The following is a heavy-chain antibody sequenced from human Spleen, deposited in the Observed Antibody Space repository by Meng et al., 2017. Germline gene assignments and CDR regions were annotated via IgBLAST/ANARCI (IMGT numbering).Heavy chain of an antibody. J-gene: IGHJ6*02. Sequence: GESLKISCAASGFYFNNAWMSWVRQAPGRGLEWVANIKYDGSEKYYVDSVKGRFTISRDNAKNSLYLQMNSLRAEDTAVYYCARGDIVVVPAATAAYYYYGMDVWGQGTTVTVSS. CDR1: GFYFNNAW. V-gene: IGHV3-7*01. CDR3: ARGDIVVVPAATAAYYYYGMDV. D-gene: IGHD2-2*01. CDR2: IKYDGSEK.